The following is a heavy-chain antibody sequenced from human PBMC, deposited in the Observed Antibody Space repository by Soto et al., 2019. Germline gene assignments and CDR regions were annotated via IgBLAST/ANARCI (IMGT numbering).Heavy chain of an antibody. Sequence: QVQVVQSGVEVRRPGSSVKVSCKASGDTFKNCVISWVRQAPGQGLEWMGGIIPIFGTANYAQKFQGRVTITADESTSTAYMELSSLRSEDTAVYYCAREGASGSHIGYWGQGTLVTVSS. CDR2: IIPIFGTA. CDR3: AREGASGSHIGY. D-gene: IGHD3-22*01. J-gene: IGHJ4*02. CDR1: GDTFKNCV. V-gene: IGHV1-69*01.